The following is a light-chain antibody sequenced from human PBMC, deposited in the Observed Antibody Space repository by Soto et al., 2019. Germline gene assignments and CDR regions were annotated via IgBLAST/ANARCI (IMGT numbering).Light chain of an antibody. Sequence: DIQMTQSPSTLSASVGYRVTITCRASQSISSWLALYQQKPGKAPKLLMYDASNLESGVPSRFRGSGSGTEFTLTISNLQPDDFAIYYCQQYNSYSGTFGQGTKVEIK. CDR1: QSISSW. CDR3: QQYNSYSGT. V-gene: IGKV1-5*01. J-gene: IGKJ1*01. CDR2: DAS.